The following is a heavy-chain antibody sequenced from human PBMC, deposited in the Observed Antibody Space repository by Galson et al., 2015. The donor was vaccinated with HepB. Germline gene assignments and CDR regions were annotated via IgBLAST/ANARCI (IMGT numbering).Heavy chain of an antibody. CDR1: GFTFSSYA. CDR3: ARDGGRYNILTVGWFDP. J-gene: IGHJ5*02. Sequence: SLRLSCAASGFTFSSYAMHWVRQAPGKGLEWVAVISYDGSNKYYADSVKGRFTISRDNSKNTLYLQMNSLRAEDTAVYYCARDGGRYNILTVGWFDPWGQGTLVTVSS. D-gene: IGHD3-9*01. V-gene: IGHV3-30-3*01. CDR2: ISYDGSNK.